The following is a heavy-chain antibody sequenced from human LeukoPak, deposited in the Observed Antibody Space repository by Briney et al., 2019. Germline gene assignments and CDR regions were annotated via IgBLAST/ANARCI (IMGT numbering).Heavy chain of an antibody. D-gene: IGHD5-12*01. CDR1: GGSLSGYY. J-gene: IGHJ4*02. V-gene: IGHV4-34*01. Sequence: SETLSLTCAVYGGSLSGYYWSWIRQPPGKGLEWIGEINHSGSTNYNPSLKSRVTISVDTSKNQFSLKLTSVTAADTAVYYCARGGYDFNYWGQGTLVTVSS. CDR2: INHSGST. CDR3: ARGGYDFNY.